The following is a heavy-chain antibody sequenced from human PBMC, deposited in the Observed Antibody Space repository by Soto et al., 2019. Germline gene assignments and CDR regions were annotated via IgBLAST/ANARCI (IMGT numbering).Heavy chain of an antibody. CDR3: ARDRMTMGADALSGMDV. CDR1: GGSISSYY. J-gene: IGHJ6*02. D-gene: IGHD3-10*01. CDR2: IYTSGST. Sequence: PSETLSLTCTVSGGSISSYYWSWIRQPAGKGLEWIGRIYTSGSTNYNPSLKSRVTMSVDTSKNQFSLKLSSVTAADTAVYYCARDRMTMGADALSGMDVWGQGTTVTVSS. V-gene: IGHV4-4*07.